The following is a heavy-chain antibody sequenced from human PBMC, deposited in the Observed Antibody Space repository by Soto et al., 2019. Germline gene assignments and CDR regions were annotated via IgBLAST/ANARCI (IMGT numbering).Heavy chain of an antibody. D-gene: IGHD3-3*01. CDR1: GYTFTSYD. CDR3: ARDHYDFWSGPKGAYSYYGMDV. CDR2: MNPNSGNT. V-gene: IGHV1-8*01. Sequence: DALQVSCKASGYTFTSYDINWVRQATGQGLEWMGRMNPNSGNTGYAQKFQGRVTMTRNTSISTAYMELSSLRSEDTAVYYCARDHYDFWSGPKGAYSYYGMDVWGQGTTVTVYS. J-gene: IGHJ6*02.